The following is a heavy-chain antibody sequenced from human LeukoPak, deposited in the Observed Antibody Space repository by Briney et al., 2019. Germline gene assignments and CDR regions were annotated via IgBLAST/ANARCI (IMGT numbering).Heavy chain of an antibody. D-gene: IGHD3-3*01. Sequence: GGSLRLSCAASGFTFSSYAMSWVRQAPGKGLEWVSAISGSGGSTYYADSVKGRFTISRDNSKNTLYLQMNSLRAEDTAVYYCAKDHDYDFWGGYSRYMDVWGKGTTVTVSS. CDR1: GFTFSSYA. J-gene: IGHJ6*03. V-gene: IGHV3-23*01. CDR3: AKDHDYDFWGGYSRYMDV. CDR2: ISGSGGST.